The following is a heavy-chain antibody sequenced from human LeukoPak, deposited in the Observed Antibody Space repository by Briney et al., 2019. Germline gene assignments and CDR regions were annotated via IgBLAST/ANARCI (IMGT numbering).Heavy chain of an antibody. CDR3: ARDRRLGITGTTYYGMDV. Sequence: ASVNVSCKASGYTFTSYGISWVRQAPGQGREWMGWISAYNGNTNYAQKLQGRVTMTTDTSTSTAYMELRSLRSDDTAVYYCARDRRLGITGTTYYGMDVWGQGTTVTVSS. CDR1: GYTFTSYG. CDR2: ISAYNGNT. D-gene: IGHD1-7*01. J-gene: IGHJ6*02. V-gene: IGHV1-18*01.